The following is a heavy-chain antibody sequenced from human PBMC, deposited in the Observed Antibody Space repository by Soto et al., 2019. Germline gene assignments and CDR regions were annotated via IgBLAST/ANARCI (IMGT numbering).Heavy chain of an antibody. Sequence: QVTLKESGPVLVKPTETLTLTCAVSGFSLSNDRMGVSWIRQPPGKALECLAHIFSNDEKSYSTSLKSRLTIHKDTSKSQVVLTMTSMDPVDTATSYCARIRTGPFFGSGNYYCYYCMYVWGKGTTVTVSS. CDR2: IFSNDEK. D-gene: IGHD3-10*01. V-gene: IGHV2-26*01. CDR3: ARIRTGPFFGSGNYYCYYCMYV. CDR1: GFSLSNDRMG. J-gene: IGHJ6*03.